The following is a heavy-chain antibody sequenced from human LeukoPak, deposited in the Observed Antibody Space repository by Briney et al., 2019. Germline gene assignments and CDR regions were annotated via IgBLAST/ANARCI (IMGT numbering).Heavy chain of an antibody. CDR1: GGSISSYY. CDR2: ILYSGST. Sequence: SETLSLTCTVSGGSISSYYWSWIRQPAGKGLEWIGNILYSGSTNYNPSLKSRVTISVDTSKNQFSLKLSSVTAADTADYYCVRRVAGSGYRDSWGQGTLVTVSS. V-gene: IGHV4-59*08. D-gene: IGHD3-22*01. J-gene: IGHJ4*02. CDR3: VRRVAGSGYRDS.